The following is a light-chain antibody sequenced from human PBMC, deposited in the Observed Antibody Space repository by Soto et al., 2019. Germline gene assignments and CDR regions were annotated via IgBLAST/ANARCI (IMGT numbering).Light chain of an antibody. CDR2: WAS. J-gene: IGKJ1*01. CDR3: QQYYSPLWT. V-gene: IGKV4-1*01. CDR1: QRVLSSSNNKND. Sequence: ETAMKQSLESLAVSLGERGRINCKKSQRVLSSSNNKNDLASYQQKPGHPPKLLIYWASSRESGVPDRFSGSGSGTDFTLTISSLQAEDVAVYYCQQYYSPLWTFGQGTKV.